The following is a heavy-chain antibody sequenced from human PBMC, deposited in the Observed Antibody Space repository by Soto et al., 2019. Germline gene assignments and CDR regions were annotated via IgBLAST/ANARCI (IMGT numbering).Heavy chain of an antibody. V-gene: IGHV4-34*01. CDR1: SGSLYPYY. Sequence: SETLSLTCAVSSGSLYPYYWSWIRQPPGKGLQWIGEINHAGTTNYSPSLGGRVTISLDKSENQFSLKLRSVTAADTAVHFCARWAYNHRRGQTVYYFDSWGRGTLLTVFS. CDR3: ARWAYNHRRGQTVYYFDS. J-gene: IGHJ4*01. D-gene: IGHD3-22*01. CDR2: INHAGTT.